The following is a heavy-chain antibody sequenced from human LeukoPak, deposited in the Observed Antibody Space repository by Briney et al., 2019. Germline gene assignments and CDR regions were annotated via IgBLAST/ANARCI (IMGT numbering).Heavy chain of an antibody. V-gene: IGHV3-30*02. CDR3: AKRGDYSNHWYFDS. Sequence: GGSLRLSCAASGFTFSSYGMHWVRQAPGKGLEWVTFIQYDGNNKYYADSVKGRFSISRDNSKNTLYLQMNSLRAEDTAVYYCAKRGDYSNHWYFDSWGQGTLVTVSS. CDR2: IQYDGNNK. J-gene: IGHJ4*02. CDR1: GFTFSSYG. D-gene: IGHD4-11*01.